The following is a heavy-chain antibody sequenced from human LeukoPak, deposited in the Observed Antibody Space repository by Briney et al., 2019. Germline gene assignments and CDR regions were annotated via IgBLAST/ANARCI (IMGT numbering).Heavy chain of an antibody. CDR2: IRFDGSYN. J-gene: IGHJ4*02. CDR3: ANRYCSGGSCYSNY. Sequence: GGSLRLSCAASGFTFSSYGMHWVRQAPGKGLEWVAFIRFDGSYNYYADSVKGRFTISRDNSKNTLYLQMNSLRAEDTAVYYCANRYCSGGSCYSNYWGQGTLVTVSS. V-gene: IGHV3-30*02. D-gene: IGHD2-15*01. CDR1: GFTFSSYG.